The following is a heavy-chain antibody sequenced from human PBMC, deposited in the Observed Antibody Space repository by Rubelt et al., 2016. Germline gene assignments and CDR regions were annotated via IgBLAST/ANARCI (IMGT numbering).Heavy chain of an antibody. D-gene: IGHD5-12*01. V-gene: IGHV4-39*07. CDR3: AREAVATESAVGFDI. CDR1: GGSISSSSYY. J-gene: IGHJ3*02. Sequence: QLQLQESGPGLVKTSETLSLTCTVSGGSISSSSYYWGWIRQTPGKGLEWIGSIYYTGSTYYNPSLKIRVTIFLDMSNNQFSLKLTSVTAADTAVYYCAREAVATESAVGFDIWGQGTMVTVSS. CDR2: IYYTGST.